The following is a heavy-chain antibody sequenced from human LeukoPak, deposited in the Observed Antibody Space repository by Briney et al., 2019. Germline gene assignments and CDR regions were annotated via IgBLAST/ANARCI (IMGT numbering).Heavy chain of an antibody. V-gene: IGHV1-2*02. J-gene: IGHJ4*02. CDR1: GYTFTGYY. D-gene: IGHD1-26*01. Sequence: ASVKVSRKASGYTFTGYYMHWVRQAPGQGLEWMGWINPNSGGTNYAQKFQGRVTMTRDTSISTAYMELSRLRSDDTAVYYCARVRGVRGGSYFLYYWGQGTLVTVSS. CDR3: ARVRGVRGGSYFLYY. CDR2: INPNSGGT.